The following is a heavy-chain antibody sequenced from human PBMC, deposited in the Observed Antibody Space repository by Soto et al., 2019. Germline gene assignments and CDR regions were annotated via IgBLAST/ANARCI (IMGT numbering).Heavy chain of an antibody. V-gene: IGHV3-74*01. D-gene: IGHD3-10*01. J-gene: IGHJ4*02. CDR2: INGDGSTT. Sequence: QAPGEGLVWVSRINGDGSTTNYADSVKGRFASSRDNAKNTLYLQMNSLRAEDTAVYYCARGASGAFYLDSWGQGTLVTVSS. CDR3: ARGASGAFYLDS.